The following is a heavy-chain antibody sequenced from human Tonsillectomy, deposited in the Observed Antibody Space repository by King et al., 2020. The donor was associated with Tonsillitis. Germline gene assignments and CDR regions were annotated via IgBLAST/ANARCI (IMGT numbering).Heavy chain of an antibody. J-gene: IGHJ4*02. CDR1: GVTFSSYS. CDR2: ISSSSGYI. V-gene: IGHV3-21*01. Sequence: VQLVESGGGLVKPGGSLRLSCAASGVTFSSYSMNWVRQAPGQGLEWGSSISSSSGYIYYADSVKGRFTISRDNAKKSLYLQMNSLRAEDTAVYYCARAPREYCSGGSCYCIYCGQGTLVTVS. D-gene: IGHD2-15*01. CDR3: ARAPREYCSGGSCYCIY.